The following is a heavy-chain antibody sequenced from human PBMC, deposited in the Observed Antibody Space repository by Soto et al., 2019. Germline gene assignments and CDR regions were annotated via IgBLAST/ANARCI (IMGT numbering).Heavy chain of an antibody. J-gene: IGHJ4*02. D-gene: IGHD6-13*01. CDR2: IYPGDSDT. CDR3: ARPIGRGSSWYWAFDY. V-gene: IGHV5-51*01. CDR1: GSSFTSYW. Sequence: AESLKISCKGSGSSFTSYWIGWVRQMPGKGLEWMGIIYPGDSDTRYSPSFQGQVTISADKSISTAYLQWSSLKASDTAMYYCARPIGRGSSWYWAFDYWGQGNLVTVSS.